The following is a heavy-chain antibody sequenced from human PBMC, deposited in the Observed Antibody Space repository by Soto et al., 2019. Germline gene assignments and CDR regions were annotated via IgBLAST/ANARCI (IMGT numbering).Heavy chain of an antibody. V-gene: IGHV4-59*01. J-gene: IGHJ4*02. CDR2: VHYSGTT. Sequence: SETLSLTCVVSGDSLSGNYWSWVRQFPGKGLEWIGYVHYSGTTSYNPSRQGRVTISMDTSRNQFSLKVTSVTPADTAVYYCAEAGSYSVSSGRVDYWGQGILVTVSS. CDR3: AEAGSYSVSSGRVDY. D-gene: IGHD1-26*01. CDR1: GDSLSGNY.